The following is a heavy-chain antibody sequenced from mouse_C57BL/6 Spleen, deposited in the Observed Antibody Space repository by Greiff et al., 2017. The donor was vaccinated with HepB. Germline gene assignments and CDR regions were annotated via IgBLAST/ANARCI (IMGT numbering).Heavy chain of an antibody. V-gene: IGHV1-82*01. J-gene: IGHJ2*01. Sequence: VQLQQSGPELVKPGASVKISCKASGYAFSSSWMNWVKQRPGKGLEWIGRIYPGDGDTNYNGKFKGKATLTADKSSSTAYMQLSSLTSEDSAVYFCARDYYGIPYYFDYWGQGTTLTVAS. CDR1: GYAFSSSW. CDR3: ARDYYGIPYYFDY. D-gene: IGHD1-1*01. CDR2: IYPGDGDT.